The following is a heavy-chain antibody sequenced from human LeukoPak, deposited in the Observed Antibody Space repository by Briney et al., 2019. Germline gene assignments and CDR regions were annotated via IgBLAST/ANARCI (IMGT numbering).Heavy chain of an antibody. CDR3: ARGYYDILTGYSPRGAFDI. J-gene: IGHJ3*02. CDR1: GFTFDDYG. V-gene: IGHV3-20*01. Sequence: GGSLRLSCAASGFTFDDYGMSWVRQAPGRGLEWVSGINWNGGSTGYADSVKGRSTISRDNAKNSLYLQMNSLRAEDTALYHCARGYYDILTGYSPRGAFDIWGQGTMVTVSS. D-gene: IGHD3-9*01. CDR2: INWNGGST.